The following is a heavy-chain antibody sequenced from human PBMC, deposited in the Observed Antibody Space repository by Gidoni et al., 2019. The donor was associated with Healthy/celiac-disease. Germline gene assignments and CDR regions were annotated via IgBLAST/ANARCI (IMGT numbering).Heavy chain of an antibody. J-gene: IGHJ3*02. CDR3: ARPVLMGLGHAFDI. V-gene: IGHV4-39*01. D-gene: IGHD2-8*01. CDR2: IYYSGRA. Sequence: QLQLQESDPGLVKPSETLSLTCTVSGGSISSSSYYWGWIRQPPEKGLEWIGSIYYSGRAYYNPSLKSRVNISVDTSKNQLSLKLSSVTAADTAVYYCARPVLMGLGHAFDIWGQGTMVTVSS. CDR1: GGSISSSSYY.